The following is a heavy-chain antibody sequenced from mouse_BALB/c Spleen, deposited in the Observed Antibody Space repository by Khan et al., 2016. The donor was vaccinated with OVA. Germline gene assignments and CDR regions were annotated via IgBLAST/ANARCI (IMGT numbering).Heavy chain of an antibody. D-gene: IGHD3-2*02. CDR3: AREEALYYFDY. V-gene: IGHV1-76*01. J-gene: IGHJ2*01. CDR2: IYPGTDNT. CDR1: GYTFTSYW. Sequence: QMQLEESGAELVRPGASVKLSCKTSGYTFTSYWIHWLKQRSGQGLEWIARIYPGTDNTYYNEKLKDKATLTADKSSSTAYMQLSSLKSEDSAVYCCAREEALYYFDYWGQGTTLTVSS.